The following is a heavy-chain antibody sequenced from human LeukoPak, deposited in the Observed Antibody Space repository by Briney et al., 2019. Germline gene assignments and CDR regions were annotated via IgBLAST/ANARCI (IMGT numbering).Heavy chain of an antibody. CDR1: GSTFSTYA. J-gene: IGHJ3*02. CDR3: ARGGPYYYDSIGAFDI. CDR2: ISYDGTNK. D-gene: IGHD3-22*01. V-gene: IGHV3-30-3*01. Sequence: GGSLRLSCAASGSTFSTYAMHWVRQAPGKGLEWVAVISYDGTNKYYADSVKGRFTISRDNSKNTLYLQMNSLRAEDTAVYYCARGGPYYYDSIGAFDIWGQGTMVTVSS.